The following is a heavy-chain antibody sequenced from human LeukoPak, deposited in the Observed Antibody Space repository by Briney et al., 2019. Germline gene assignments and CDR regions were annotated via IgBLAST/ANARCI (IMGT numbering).Heavy chain of an antibody. CDR1: GGTFSSYA. Sequence: SVKVSCKASGGTFSSYAISWVRQAPGQGLEWMGGIIPIFGTANYAQKLQGRVTMTTDTSTSTAYMELRSLRSDDTAVYYCATWAHYGSEPSFDYWGQGTLVTVSS. D-gene: IGHD3-10*01. J-gene: IGHJ4*02. CDR3: ATWAHYGSEPSFDY. CDR2: IIPIFGTA. V-gene: IGHV1-69*05.